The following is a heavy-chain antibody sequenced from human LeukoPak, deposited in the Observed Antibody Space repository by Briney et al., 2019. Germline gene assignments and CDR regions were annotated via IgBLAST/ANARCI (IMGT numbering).Heavy chain of an antibody. Sequence: SETLSLTCTVSGGSISSSSYYWGWIRQPPGKGLEWIGSIYYSGSTYYNPSLKSRVTISVDTSKNQFSLKLSSVTAADTAVYYCARQDTDDSLAYYYYMDVWGKGTTVTVSS. CDR2: IYYSGST. CDR3: ARQDTDDSLAYYYYMDV. D-gene: IGHD3-3*01. J-gene: IGHJ6*03. V-gene: IGHV4-39*01. CDR1: GGSISSSSYY.